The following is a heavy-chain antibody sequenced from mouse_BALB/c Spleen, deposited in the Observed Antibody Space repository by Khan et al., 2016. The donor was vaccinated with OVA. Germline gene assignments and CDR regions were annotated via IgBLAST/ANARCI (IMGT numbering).Heavy chain of an antibody. CDR3: ARINA. CDR2: IDPANGNT. J-gene: IGHJ2*01. Sequence: EVQLQQSGAELVKPGASVKLSCTASGFNIKDTYMHWVKQRPDQGLEWIGRIDPANGNTKYDPKFQGKATITADTSANTAYLQLSSLTAEDTAVYYVARINAWGQGTTLTVSS. V-gene: IGHV14-3*02. CDR1: GFNIKDTY.